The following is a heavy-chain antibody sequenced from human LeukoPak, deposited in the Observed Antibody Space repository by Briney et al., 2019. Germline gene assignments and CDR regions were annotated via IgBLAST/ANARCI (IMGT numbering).Heavy chain of an antibody. CDR3: ARHPVEGLRFFEWLSTKGY. Sequence: SETLSLVCPVSGGSVSRDFRSSVRQPPGKGLEWIGYIYYSGSTNYNPSLKSRVTISLDTSKNQISLKLTSVTGADTAVYYCARHPVEGLRFFEWLSTKGYWGQGTLVTVSS. CDR2: IYYSGST. D-gene: IGHD3-3*01. CDR1: GGSVSRDF. J-gene: IGHJ4*02. V-gene: IGHV4-59*08.